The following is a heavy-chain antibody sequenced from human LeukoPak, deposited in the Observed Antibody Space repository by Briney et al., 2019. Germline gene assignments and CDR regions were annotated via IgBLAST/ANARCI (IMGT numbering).Heavy chain of an antibody. V-gene: IGHV1-46*01. J-gene: IGHJ2*01. CDR2: LNPNSGST. CDR1: GYTFTSYY. D-gene: IGHD3-16*01. Sequence: EASVKVSCKASGYTFTSYYMYWVRQAPGQGLEWMGILNPNSGSTSYAQKFQGRVTMTRDTSTSTVYMELSSLRSEDTAVYYCARERTGGSYWHFDLWGRGTLVAVSS. CDR3: ARERTGGSYWHFDL.